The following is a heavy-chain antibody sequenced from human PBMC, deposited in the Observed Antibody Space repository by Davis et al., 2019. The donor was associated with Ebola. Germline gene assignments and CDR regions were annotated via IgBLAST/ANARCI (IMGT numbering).Heavy chain of an antibody. CDR3: ARDRETYYDFWSGTRGTYGMDV. CDR2: ISSSSSYI. J-gene: IGHJ6*02. Sequence: GGSLRLSCAASGFTFSSYSMNWVRQAPGKGLEWVSSISSSSSYIYYADSVKGRFTISRDNAKNSLYLQMNSLRAEDTAVYYCARDRETYYDFWSGTRGTYGMDVWGQGTTVTVSS. V-gene: IGHV3-21*01. D-gene: IGHD3-3*01. CDR1: GFTFSSYS.